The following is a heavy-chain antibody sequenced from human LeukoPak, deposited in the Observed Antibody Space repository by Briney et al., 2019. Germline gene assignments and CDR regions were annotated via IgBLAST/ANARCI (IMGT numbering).Heavy chain of an antibody. CDR2: ISGSGGRT. D-gene: IGHD2-2*01. V-gene: IGHV3-23*01. CDR3: AKVPLINLYYFDY. CDR1: GFTFSNYA. J-gene: IGHJ4*02. Sequence: GGSLRLSCAASGFTFSNYAMSWVRQAPGKGLEWVSTISGSGGRTYYADSVKGRFTISRDNSKNTLYLQMISLRAEDTAVFYCAKVPLINLYYFDYWGQGTLDTVSS.